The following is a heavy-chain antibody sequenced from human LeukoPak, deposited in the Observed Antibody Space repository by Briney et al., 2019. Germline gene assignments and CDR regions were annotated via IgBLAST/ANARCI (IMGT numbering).Heavy chain of an antibody. CDR2: INSDGSST. CDR3: ARGFSFGFFYL. D-gene: IGHD5-18*01. J-gene: IGHJ4*02. V-gene: IGHV3-74*01. CDR1: GFTLGSYL. Sequence: AGGSLRLTSAASGFTLGSYLMPWVRQPPGKGLVWVSRINSDGSSTTYADSVKGRFTISRDNAKNTLHLQMNSLRAEDTAVYCCARGFSFGFFYLWGEGPRASVSS.